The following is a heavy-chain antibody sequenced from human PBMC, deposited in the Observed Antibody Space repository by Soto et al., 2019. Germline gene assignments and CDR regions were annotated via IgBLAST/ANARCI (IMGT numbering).Heavy chain of an antibody. J-gene: IGHJ6*02. Sequence: QVQLGQVWAEVEKPGFSGKVFFKASGGTFRRFGISRVRQAPGPGLEWMGGIIPIFGTAKYAQKFQGRVTITADESTSTGYMELSSLRSEDTDVYYCARSQGGSSSLDIYYYYYYGMDVWGQGTTVTVSS. CDR2: IIPIFGTA. CDR3: ARSQGGSSSLDIYYYYYYGMDV. D-gene: IGHD2-15*01. V-gene: IGHV1-69*01. CDR1: GGTFRRFG.